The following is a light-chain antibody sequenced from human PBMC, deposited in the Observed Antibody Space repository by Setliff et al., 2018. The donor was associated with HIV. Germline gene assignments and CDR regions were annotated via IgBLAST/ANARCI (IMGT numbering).Light chain of an antibody. CDR3: CSYSRSSVPYV. Sequence: QSALTQVASVSGSLGQSITISCTGTSNDVGGHNRVSWFRVDPGQAPKLIIFHVNLWASGVSHRFSASKSGNTASLTISGLQSEDEADDYCCSYSRSSVPYVFGSGTKVTVL. CDR2: HVN. V-gene: IGLV2-23*02. J-gene: IGLJ1*01. CDR1: SNDVGGHNR.